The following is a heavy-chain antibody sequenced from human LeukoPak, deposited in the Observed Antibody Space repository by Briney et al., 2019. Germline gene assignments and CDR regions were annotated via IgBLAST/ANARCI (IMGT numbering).Heavy chain of an antibody. J-gene: IGHJ4*02. CDR1: GFTFRGFA. Sequence: GGSLRLSCAASGFTFRGFAMNWVRQAPGKGLEWVAFIRYDGSDKYYAESVKGRFTISRDNSKNILYVQMNSLRTEDTAVYYCAKDRGDWRYFDSWGQGTLVTVSS. D-gene: IGHD3-3*01. CDR2: IRYDGSDK. CDR3: AKDRGDWRYFDS. V-gene: IGHV3-30*02.